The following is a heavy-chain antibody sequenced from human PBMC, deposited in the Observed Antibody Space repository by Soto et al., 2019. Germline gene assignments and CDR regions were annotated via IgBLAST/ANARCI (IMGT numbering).Heavy chain of an antibody. D-gene: IGHD4-4*01. CDR3: ARRNYSNYVGYYYGRDV. V-gene: IGHV3-74*01. CDR2: INSDGSST. J-gene: IGHJ6*02. CDR1: GFTFSSYW. Sequence: GGSLRLSCAASGFTFSSYWMHWVRQAPGKGLVWVSRINSDGSSTSYADSVKGRFTISRDHAKNTLYLQMNSLRAEDTAVYYCARRNYSNYVGYYYGRDVWGQGTTVTVSS.